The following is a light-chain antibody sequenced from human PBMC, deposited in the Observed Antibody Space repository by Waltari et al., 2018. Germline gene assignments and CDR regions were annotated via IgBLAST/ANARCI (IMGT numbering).Light chain of an antibody. CDR2: STN. CDR1: SGSVSPSYF. J-gene: IGLJ3*02. V-gene: IGLV8-61*01. CDR3: VLYMGSGLWV. Sequence: QTVVTQEPSFSVSPGGTVTLTCGLSSGSVSPSYFPSWYQQTPGQAPRSLIYSTNTRSSGVPERFSGSILGNKAALTITGAQADDESDYYCVLYMGSGLWVFGGGTKLTVL.